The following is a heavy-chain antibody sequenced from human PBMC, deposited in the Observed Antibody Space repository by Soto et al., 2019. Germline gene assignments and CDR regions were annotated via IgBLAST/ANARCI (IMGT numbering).Heavy chain of an antibody. CDR1: GYTFTAYS. J-gene: IGHJ4*02. D-gene: IGHD6-19*01. Sequence: QVQLVHSEAEVKKPGASVKVSCKASGYTFTAYSMHWVRQAPGQGLEWVGWFNPNSGDTIYAQKLQGRVTLTRDTSIGTAYMELYSLTSDDTAVYSCAREASAVISLDYWGQGTLVTVSS. CDR3: AREASAVISLDY. CDR2: FNPNSGDT. V-gene: IGHV1-2*02.